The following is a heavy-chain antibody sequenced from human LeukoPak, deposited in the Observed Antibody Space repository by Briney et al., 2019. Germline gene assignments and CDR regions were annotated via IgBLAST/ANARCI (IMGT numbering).Heavy chain of an antibody. CDR1: GYTFTNYW. J-gene: IGHJ4*02. Sequence: GESLQISCTGSGYTFTNYWIAWVRQMPGKGLEWMGIIYPSDSDTRYSPSFQGQVTISADKSISTAYLQWSSLKASDTAMYYCTRRETTGDYYWGQGTLVTVSA. CDR2: IYPSDSDT. CDR3: TRRETTGDYY. D-gene: IGHD2-21*02. V-gene: IGHV5-51*01.